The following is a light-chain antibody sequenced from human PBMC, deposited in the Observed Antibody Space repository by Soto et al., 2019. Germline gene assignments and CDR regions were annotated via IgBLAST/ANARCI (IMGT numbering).Light chain of an antibody. CDR1: QSVSSSY. V-gene: IGKV3-20*01. CDR2: GAS. J-gene: IGKJ1*01. Sequence: EIVLTQSPGTLSLSPGERATHSCRASQSVSSSYLAWYQQKPGQAPRLLIYGASSRATGIPDRFSASGSGTDFTLTISRLEPEDFAVYYCQQLGTFGQGTKVEIK. CDR3: QQLGT.